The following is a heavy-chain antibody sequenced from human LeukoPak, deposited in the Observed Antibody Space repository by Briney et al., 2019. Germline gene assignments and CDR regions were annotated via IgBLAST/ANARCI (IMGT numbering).Heavy chain of an antibody. CDR3: AKDRGYCSSTSCSDDDY. V-gene: IGHV3-23*01. D-gene: IGHD2-2*01. J-gene: IGHJ4*02. CDR1: GFTFSSYA. Sequence: PSGGSLRLSCAASGFTFSSYAMSWVRQAPGKGLEWVSAISGSGGSTYHADSVKGRFTISRDNSKSTLYLQMNSLRVEDTAVYYCAKDRGYCSSTSCSDDDYWGQGTWSPSPQ. CDR2: ISGSGGST.